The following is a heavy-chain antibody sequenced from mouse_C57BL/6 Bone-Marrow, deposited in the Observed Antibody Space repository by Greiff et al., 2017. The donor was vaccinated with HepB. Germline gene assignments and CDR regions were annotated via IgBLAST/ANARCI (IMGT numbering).Heavy chain of an antibody. J-gene: IGHJ3*01. D-gene: IGHD2-5*01. CDR2: IDPSDSYT. CDR3: ARGSRSNLWFAD. V-gene: IGHV1-59*01. CDR1: GYTFTSYW. Sequence: QVQLQQPGAELVRPGTSVKLSCKASGYTFTSYWMHWVKQRPGQGLEWIGVIDPSDSYTNYNQKFKGKATLTVDTSSSTAYMQLSSLTSEDSAVYYCARGSRSNLWFADGGQGTLVTVSA.